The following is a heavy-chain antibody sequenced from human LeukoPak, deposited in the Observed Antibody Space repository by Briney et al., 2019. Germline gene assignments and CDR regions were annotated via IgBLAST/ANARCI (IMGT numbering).Heavy chain of an antibody. D-gene: IGHD2-2*01. J-gene: IGHJ4*02. V-gene: IGHV1-2*02. CDR1: GYTFTGYY. CDR2: INPNSGGT. CDR3: ARDVGYCSSTSCRDY. Sequence: ASVKVSCKASGYTFTGYYMHWVRQAPGQGLEWMGWINPNSGGTNYAQKFQGRVTMTRDTFISTAYMELSRLRSDDTAVYYCARDVGYCSSTSCRDYWGQGTLVTVSS.